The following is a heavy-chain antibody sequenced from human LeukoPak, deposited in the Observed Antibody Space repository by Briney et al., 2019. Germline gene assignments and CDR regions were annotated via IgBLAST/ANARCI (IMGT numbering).Heavy chain of an antibody. Sequence: PSETLSLTCTVSGGSLSSYYWSSIRQPPGKGLEWIGYIYYSGSTNYTPSLKSRVTISVDTSKNQFSLKLSSVTAADTAVYYCARHVALVDAFDIWGQGTMVTVSS. CDR1: GGSLSSYY. CDR3: ARHVALVDAFDI. J-gene: IGHJ3*02. CDR2: IYYSGST. V-gene: IGHV4-59*08. D-gene: IGHD2-15*01.